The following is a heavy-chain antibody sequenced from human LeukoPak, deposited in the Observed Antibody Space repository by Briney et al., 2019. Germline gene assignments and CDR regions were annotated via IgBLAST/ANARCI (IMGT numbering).Heavy chain of an antibody. J-gene: IGHJ4*02. D-gene: IGHD3-22*01. Sequence: PSETLSLTCVVSGGSISSSSYYWAWTRQPPGKGLEWLGSIYHSGSTYYSPSLKSRLTMSVDTSKNQFSLKLGSLTAADTAVYYCARLRSNYYQSTGYFDNWGQGTLVTVSS. CDR2: IYHSGST. CDR1: GGSISSSSYY. CDR3: ARLRSNYYQSTGYFDN. V-gene: IGHV4-39*01.